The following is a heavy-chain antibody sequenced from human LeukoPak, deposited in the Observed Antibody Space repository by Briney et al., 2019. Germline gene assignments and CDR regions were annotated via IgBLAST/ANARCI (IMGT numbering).Heavy chain of an antibody. V-gene: IGHV4-38-2*02. J-gene: IGHJ4*02. CDR3: ARVWGSYVFDY. D-gene: IGHD1-26*01. Sequence: SETLSLTCTVSGYSISSGYYWGWIRQPPGKGLEWTGSIYHSGSTYYNPSLKSRVTISVDTSKNQFSLKLSSVTAADTAVYFCARVWGSYVFDYWGQGTLVTVSS. CDR1: GYSISSGYY. CDR2: IYHSGST.